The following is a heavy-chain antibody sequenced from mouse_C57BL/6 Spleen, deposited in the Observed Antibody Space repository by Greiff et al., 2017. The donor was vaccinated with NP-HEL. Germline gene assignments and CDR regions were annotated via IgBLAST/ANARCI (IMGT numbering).Heavy chain of an antibody. V-gene: IGHV3-6*01. J-gene: IGHJ4*01. D-gene: IGHD2-14*01. CDR1: GYSITSGYY. CDR2: ISYDGSN. CDR3: ARDGGTDYAMDY. Sequence: EVHLVESGPGLVKPSQSLSLTCSVTGYSITSGYYWNWIRQFPGNKLEWMGYISYDGSNNYNPSLKNRISITRDTSKNQFFLKLNSVTTEDTATYYCARDGGTDYAMDYWGQGTSVTVSS.